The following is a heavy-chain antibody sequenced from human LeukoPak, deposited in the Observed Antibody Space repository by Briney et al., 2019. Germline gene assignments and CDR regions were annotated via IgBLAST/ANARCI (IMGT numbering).Heavy chain of an antibody. Sequence: GASVKVSCKASGYTFTIYSLHWVRQAPGQSLEWMGWVNTGNGNTKYSQKFQGRVTITRDTSASTAYIELSSLRSEDTAVYYCARQGGGPYSGSPFDYWGQGTLVTVSS. V-gene: IGHV1-3*04. J-gene: IGHJ4*02. D-gene: IGHD1-26*01. CDR3: ARQGGGPYSGSPFDY. CDR1: GYTFTIYS. CDR2: VNTGNGNT.